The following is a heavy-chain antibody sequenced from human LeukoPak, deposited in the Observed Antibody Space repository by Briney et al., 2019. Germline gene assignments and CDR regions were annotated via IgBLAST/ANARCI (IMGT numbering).Heavy chain of an antibody. Sequence: PGGSLRLSCTVSGFTVSSNSMSWVRQAPGKGLEWVSFIYSDNTHYSDSVKGRFTISRDNSKNTLYLQMNSLRAEDTAVYYCAKTMIVVVPDYRFDYWGQGTLVTVSS. J-gene: IGHJ4*02. CDR3: AKTMIVVVPDYRFDY. D-gene: IGHD3-22*01. CDR1: GFTVSSNS. CDR2: IYSDNT. V-gene: IGHV3-53*01.